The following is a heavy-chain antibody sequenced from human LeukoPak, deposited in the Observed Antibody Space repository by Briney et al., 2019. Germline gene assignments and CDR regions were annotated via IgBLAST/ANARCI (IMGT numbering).Heavy chain of an antibody. Sequence: SETLSLTCAVYGXSFSGYYWGWIRQPPGKGLEWIGSIYYSGTTYYNPSLKSRVTISVDTSKNQFSLNLNSVTAADTAVYYCATQVGAARTYFDYWGQGTLVTVSS. D-gene: IGHD6-6*01. V-gene: IGHV4-39*01. CDR1: GXSFSGYY. CDR2: IYYSGTT. CDR3: ATQVGAARTYFDY. J-gene: IGHJ4*02.